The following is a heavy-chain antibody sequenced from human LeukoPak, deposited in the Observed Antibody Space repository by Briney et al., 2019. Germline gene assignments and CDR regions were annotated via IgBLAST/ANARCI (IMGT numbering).Heavy chain of an antibody. V-gene: IGHV3-53*01. CDR1: GFTVSSNC. Sequence: PGGSLRLSCVASGFTVSSNCMSWVRQAPGKGLEWVSVIYSDGSTYFSDSVKGRFTISRDNSKNTLHLQMNSLRGDDTAVYYCAKDVGKWESLHFFDYWGQGTLVTVSS. CDR3: AKDVGKWESLHFFDY. CDR2: IYSDGST. J-gene: IGHJ4*02. D-gene: IGHD1-26*01.